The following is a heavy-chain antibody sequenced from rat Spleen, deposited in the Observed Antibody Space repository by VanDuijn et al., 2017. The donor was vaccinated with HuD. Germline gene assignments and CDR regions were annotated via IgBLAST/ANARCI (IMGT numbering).Heavy chain of an antibody. CDR3: TGYDGSHYHNPTWFSY. CDR1: GFSLTNYH. D-gene: IGHD1-12*03. J-gene: IGHJ3*01. V-gene: IGHV2-43*01. CDR2: IWGDGNT. Sequence: QVQLKESGPGLVQPSQTLSLTCTVSGFSLTNYHVSWIRQPPGKGLEWMGGIWGDGNTDYNSVFKSRLSISRDTSKSQVFLKLNSLQTDDTAIYFCTGYDGSHYHNPTWFSYWGQGTLVTVSS.